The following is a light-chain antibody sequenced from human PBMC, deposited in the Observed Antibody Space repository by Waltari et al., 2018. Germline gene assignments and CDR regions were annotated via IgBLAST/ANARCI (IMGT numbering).Light chain of an antibody. J-gene: IGKJ1*01. CDR1: QGISTY. V-gene: IGKV1-8*01. Sequence: AIRMTQSPSSLSAPTGDRVTITCRASQGISTYLAWDQLKPGEAPKLLIYSASTLQSGVPSRFSGSGSGTDFTLTISCLQSEDFATYYCQQYYSYPRTFGPGTKVEV. CDR2: SAS. CDR3: QQYYSYPRT.